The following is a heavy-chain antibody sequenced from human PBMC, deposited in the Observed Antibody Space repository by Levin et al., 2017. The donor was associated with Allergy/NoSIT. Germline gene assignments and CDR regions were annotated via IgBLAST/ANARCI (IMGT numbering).Heavy chain of an antibody. D-gene: IGHD6-19*01. CDR3: TRLGSSGWSTGYYYMDV. CDR1: GFTFSGSA. J-gene: IGHJ6*03. Sequence: GGSLRLSCAASGFTFSGSAMHWVRQASGKGLEWVGRIRSKANSYATAYAASVKGRFTISRDDSKNTAYLQMNSLKTEDTAVYYCTRLGSSGWSTGYYYMDVWGKGTTVTVSS. CDR2: IRSKANSYAT. V-gene: IGHV3-73*01.